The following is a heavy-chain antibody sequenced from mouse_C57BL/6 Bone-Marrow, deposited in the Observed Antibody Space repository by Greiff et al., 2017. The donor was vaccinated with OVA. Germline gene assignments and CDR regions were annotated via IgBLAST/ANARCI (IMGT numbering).Heavy chain of an antibody. CDR3: ASGDYPFYYAMDY. V-gene: IGHV1-85*01. CDR1: GYTFTSYD. Sequence: QVHVKQSGAELAKPGASVKLSCKASGYTFTSYDINWVKQRPGQGLEWIGWIYPRDGSTKYNEKFKGKATLTVDTSSSTAYMELHSLTSEDSAVYFCASGDYPFYYAMDYWGQGTSVTVSS. CDR2: IYPRDGST. D-gene: IGHD2-4*01. J-gene: IGHJ4*01.